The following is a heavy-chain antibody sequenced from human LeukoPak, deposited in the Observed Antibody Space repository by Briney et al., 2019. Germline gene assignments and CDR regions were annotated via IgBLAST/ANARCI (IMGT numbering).Heavy chain of an antibody. CDR3: ARDTGVAVAGLYDYYGLDV. CDR1: GFTLSSYR. Sequence: GGSLRLSCATSGFTLSSYRMTWVRQAPGKGLECVSFISSGSRTIYYADSVKGRFTVSKDNAKNSLFLQMSSLRDEDTAVYYCARDTGVAVAGLYDYYGLDVWGQGTTVTVSS. V-gene: IGHV3-48*02. D-gene: IGHD6-19*01. J-gene: IGHJ6*02. CDR2: ISSGSRTI.